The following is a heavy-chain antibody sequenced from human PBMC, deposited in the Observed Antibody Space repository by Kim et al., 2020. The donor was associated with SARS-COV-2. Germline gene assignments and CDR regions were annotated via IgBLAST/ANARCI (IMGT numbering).Heavy chain of an antibody. V-gene: IGHV3-21*01. J-gene: IGHJ3*01. CDR1: EFTFSTYT. CDR3: AVEPAATHLFDF. Sequence: GGSLRLSCVASEFTFSTYTMDWVRQAPGKGMEWVSSFSSSNSYVYYADSVMGRFTISRDNAKNSLFLHMNSLRAEDTAVYYCAVEPAATHLFDFLDQGA. CDR2: FSSSNSYV. D-gene: IGHD2-2*01.